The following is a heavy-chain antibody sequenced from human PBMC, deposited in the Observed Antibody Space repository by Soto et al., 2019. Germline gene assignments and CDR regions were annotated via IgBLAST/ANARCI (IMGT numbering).Heavy chain of an antibody. Sequence: GGSLRLSCAASGFTFSSYWMHWVRQAPGKGLVWVSRINSDGSNTSYADSVKGRFTISRDNAKNTLYLQMNSLRAEDTAVYYCARHSSSWYYYYYYGMDVWGQGTTVTVSS. CDR3: ARHSSSWYYYYYYGMDV. V-gene: IGHV3-74*01. CDR2: INSDGSNT. J-gene: IGHJ6*02. CDR1: GFTFSSYW. D-gene: IGHD6-13*01.